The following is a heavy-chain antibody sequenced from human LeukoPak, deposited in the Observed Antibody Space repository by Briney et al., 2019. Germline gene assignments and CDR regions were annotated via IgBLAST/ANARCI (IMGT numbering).Heavy chain of an antibody. CDR1: GYTFTGYY. Sequence: ASVKVSCKASGYTFTGYYMHWVRQAPGQGLEWMGRINPNSGGTNYAQKFQGRVTMTRDTSISTAYMELSRLRSDDTAVYYCAYYDSSGYQDAFDIWGQGTMVTVSS. J-gene: IGHJ3*02. V-gene: IGHV1-2*06. CDR3: AYYDSSGYQDAFDI. CDR2: INPNSGGT. D-gene: IGHD3-22*01.